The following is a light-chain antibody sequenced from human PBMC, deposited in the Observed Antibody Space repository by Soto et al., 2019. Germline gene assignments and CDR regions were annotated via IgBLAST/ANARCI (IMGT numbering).Light chain of an antibody. CDR2: ATN. Sequence: QTVVTQEPSFSVSPGRTVTLTCGLSSGSVSTNNYPAWYQQTPGQAPRTLIYATNSRSSGVPGRFSGSILGNKDALTITGALADDESDYYCLLYVGSGIWVFGGGTKLTVL. CDR3: LLYVGSGIWV. CDR1: SGSVSTNNY. J-gene: IGLJ3*02. V-gene: IGLV8-61*01.